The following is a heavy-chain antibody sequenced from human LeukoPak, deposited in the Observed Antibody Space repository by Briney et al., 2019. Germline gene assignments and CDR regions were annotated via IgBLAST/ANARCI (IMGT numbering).Heavy chain of an antibody. J-gene: IGHJ4*02. CDR3: ATEDVGMADYYGSGRGLEY. V-gene: IGHV1-24*01. CDR2: FDPEDGET. D-gene: IGHD3-10*01. CDR1: GYTLTELS. Sequence: EASVKVSCKFSGYTLTELSMHWVRQAPGKGLEWMGGFDPEDGETIYAQKFQGRVTMTEDTSTDTVYMELSSLRSEDTAVYYCATEDVGMADYYGSGRGLEYWGQGTLVTVSS.